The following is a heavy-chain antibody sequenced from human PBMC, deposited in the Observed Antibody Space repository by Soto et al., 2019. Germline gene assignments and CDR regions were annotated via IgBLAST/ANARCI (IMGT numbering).Heavy chain of an antibody. J-gene: IGHJ3*02. CDR3: ARHRGGRAGAFDI. D-gene: IGHD3-10*01. Sequence: SPSFQGHVTISADKSISTAYLQWSSLKASDTAMYYCARHRGGRAGAFDIWGQGTMVTVSS. V-gene: IGHV5-10-1*01.